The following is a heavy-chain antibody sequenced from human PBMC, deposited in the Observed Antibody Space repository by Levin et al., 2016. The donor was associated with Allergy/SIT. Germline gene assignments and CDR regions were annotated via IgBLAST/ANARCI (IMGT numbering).Heavy chain of an antibody. CDR2: ISSSSSTI. V-gene: IGHV3-48*01. D-gene: IGHD2-21*02. J-gene: IGHJ6*02. Sequence: WIRQPPGKGLEWVSYISSSSSTIYYADSVKGRFTISRDNAKNSLYLQMNSLRAEDTAVYYCARFRGGDPRYYYYGMDVWGQGTTVTVSS. CDR3: ARFRGGDPRYYYYGMDV.